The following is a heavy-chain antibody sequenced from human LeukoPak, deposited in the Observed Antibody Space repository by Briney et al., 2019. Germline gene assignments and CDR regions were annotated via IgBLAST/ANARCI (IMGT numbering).Heavy chain of an antibody. J-gene: IGHJ5*02. V-gene: IGHV1-2*02. CDR2: INPNSGGT. CDR1: GYTFTGYY. Sequence: ASVKVSCKASGYTFTGYYMHWVRQAPGQGLEWMGWINPNSGGTSYAQKFQGRVTMTRNTSISTAYMELSRLRSDDTAVYYCARPSGHCSSTSCRNWFDPWGQGTLVTVSS. D-gene: IGHD2-2*01. CDR3: ARPSGHCSSTSCRNWFDP.